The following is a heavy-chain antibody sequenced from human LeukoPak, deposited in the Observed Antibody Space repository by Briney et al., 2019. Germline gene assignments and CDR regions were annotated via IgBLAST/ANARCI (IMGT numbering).Heavy chain of an antibody. CDR1: GFTFSTYS. CDR2: IKEDGIKK. V-gene: IGHV3-7*01. D-gene: IGHD3-16*01. J-gene: IGHJ3*02. CDR3: ARGELGGIVPDAGFDI. Sequence: GGSLRLSCAASGFTFSTYSLNWVRQAPGKGLEWVANIKEDGIKKYYVDSVEGRFTISRDNAKNLLYLQMSSLRAEDTAVYYCARGELGGIVPDAGFDIWGQGSMVTVSS.